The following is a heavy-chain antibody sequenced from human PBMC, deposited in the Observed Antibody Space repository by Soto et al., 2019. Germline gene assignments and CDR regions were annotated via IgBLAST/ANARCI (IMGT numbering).Heavy chain of an antibody. J-gene: IGHJ4*02. CDR2: ISSSSSYI. CDR3: ARDASRDGYSDFDY. Sequence: GGSLRLSCAASGFTFSSYSMNWVRQAPGKGLEWVSSISSSSSYIYYADSVKGRFTISRDNAKNSLYLQMNSLRAEDTAVYYCARDASRDGYSDFDYWGQGTLVTVSS. D-gene: IGHD4-4*01. V-gene: IGHV3-21*01. CDR1: GFTFSSYS.